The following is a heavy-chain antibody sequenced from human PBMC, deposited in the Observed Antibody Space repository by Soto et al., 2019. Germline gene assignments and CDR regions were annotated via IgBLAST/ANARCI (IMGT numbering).Heavy chain of an antibody. V-gene: IGHV3-30*18. D-gene: IGHD6-13*01. J-gene: IGHJ4*02. Sequence: SLRLSCAASGFTFSSYGMHWVRQAPGKGLEWVAVISYDGSNKYYADSVKGRFTISRDNSKNTLYLQMNSLRAEDTAVYYCAKVRPPGIAAALIDYWGQGTLVTVSS. CDR3: AKVRPPGIAAALIDY. CDR2: ISYDGSNK. CDR1: GFTFSSYG.